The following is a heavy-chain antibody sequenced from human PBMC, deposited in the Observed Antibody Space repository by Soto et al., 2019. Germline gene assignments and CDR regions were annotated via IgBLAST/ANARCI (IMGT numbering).Heavy chain of an antibody. CDR1: GFTFMDYA. CDR3: AKRPYYDFWSGYYFDF. Sequence: GGSLRLSCAASGFTFMDYAMSWVRQAPGKGLEWVSGISGSGNRIYYADSVKGRFTISRDNSKNTVYLQMNSLSAGDTAVYYCAKRPYYDFWSGYYFDFWGQGTPVTVSS. CDR2: ISGSGNRI. V-gene: IGHV3-23*01. D-gene: IGHD3-3*01. J-gene: IGHJ4*02.